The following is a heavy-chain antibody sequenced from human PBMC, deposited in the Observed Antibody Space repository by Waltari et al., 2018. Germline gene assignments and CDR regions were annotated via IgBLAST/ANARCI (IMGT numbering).Heavy chain of an antibody. D-gene: IGHD3-9*01. CDR1: GYTFTSYG. J-gene: IGHJ5*02. CDR2: ISAYNGNT. V-gene: IGHV1-18*01. Sequence: QVQLVQSGAEVKKPGASVKVSCKASGYTFTSYGISWVRQAPGQGLEWMGWISAYNGNTNYAQKLQGRVTMTTVTSTSTAYMERRSLRSDDTAVYYCARVRVDYDILTGYYIHWFDPWGQGTLVTVSS. CDR3: ARVRVDYDILTGYYIHWFDP.